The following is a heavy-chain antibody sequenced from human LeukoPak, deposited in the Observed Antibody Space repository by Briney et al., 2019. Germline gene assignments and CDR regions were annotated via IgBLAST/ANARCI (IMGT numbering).Heavy chain of an antibody. CDR2: IYTSGST. CDR3: AGSIAVAGIDY. D-gene: IGHD6-19*01. Sequence: SETLSLTCTVSGGSISSYYWSWIRQPAGKGLEWIGRIYTSGSTNYNPSLKSRVTISVDTSKNQFSLKLSSVTAADTAVYYCAGSIAVAGIDYWGQGTLVTVSS. J-gene: IGHJ4*02. CDR1: GGSISSYY. V-gene: IGHV4-4*07.